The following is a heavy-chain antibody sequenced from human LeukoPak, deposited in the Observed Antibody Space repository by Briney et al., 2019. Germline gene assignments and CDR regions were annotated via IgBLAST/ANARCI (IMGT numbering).Heavy chain of an antibody. CDR2: IIPIFRAT. J-gene: IGHJ4*02. CDR1: GGTFSSYG. D-gene: IGHD5-24*01. V-gene: IGHV1-69*01. CDR3: ARSQRAGYNVYYFDS. Sequence: SVKVSCKPPGGTFSSYGVSWVRQAPGQGLEWMGGIIPIFRATNYAQRFRGRVTITADESTSTAYMELSSLRSEDTAVYYCARSQRAGYNVYYFDSWGQGTLVTVSS.